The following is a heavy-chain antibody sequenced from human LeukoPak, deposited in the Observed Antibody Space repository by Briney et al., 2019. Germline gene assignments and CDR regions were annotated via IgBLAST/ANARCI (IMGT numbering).Heavy chain of an antibody. CDR1: GGSISSSSYY. CDR2: IYYSGST. CDR3: ARAGTGMDV. V-gene: IGHV4-39*01. Sequence: PSETLSLTCTVSGGSISSSSYYWGWLRQPPGKGLEWIGSIYYSGSTYYNPSLKSRVTISVDTSKNQFSLKLSSVTAADTAVYYCARAGTGMDVWGQGTTVTVSS. J-gene: IGHJ6*02.